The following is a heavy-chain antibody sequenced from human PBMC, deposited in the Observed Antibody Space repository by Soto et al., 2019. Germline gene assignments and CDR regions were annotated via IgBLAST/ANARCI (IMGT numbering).Heavy chain of an antibody. J-gene: IGHJ3*02. V-gene: IGHV3-23*01. D-gene: IGHD2-2*01. CDR1: GFTFSSYA. CDR2: ISSSGAGT. CDR3: ARGGLRSSDDIVGVPGRIFAAFDM. Sequence: EVQLLESGGGLVQPGGSPRLSCAASGFTFSSYAMSWVRQAPEKGLEWVSTISSSGAGTYFADSVKGRFTISRDNSKITVHLQMNSVRDDDTAVYYCARGGLRSSDDIVGVPGRIFAAFDMWGQGTMVTVSS.